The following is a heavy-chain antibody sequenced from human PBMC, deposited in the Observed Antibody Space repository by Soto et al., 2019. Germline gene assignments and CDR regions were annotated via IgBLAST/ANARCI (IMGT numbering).Heavy chain of an antibody. CDR2: TYYRSKWYN. CDR3: ARDTPIVLMVYAIRIFDY. D-gene: IGHD2-8*01. Sequence: SQTLSLTCAISGDSVSSNSAAWNWIRQSPSRGLEWLGRTYYRSKWYNDYAVSVKSRITINPDTSKNQFSLQLNSVTPEDTAVYYCARDTPIVLMVYAIRIFDYWGQGTLVTVSS. CDR1: GDSVSSNSAA. J-gene: IGHJ4*02. V-gene: IGHV6-1*01.